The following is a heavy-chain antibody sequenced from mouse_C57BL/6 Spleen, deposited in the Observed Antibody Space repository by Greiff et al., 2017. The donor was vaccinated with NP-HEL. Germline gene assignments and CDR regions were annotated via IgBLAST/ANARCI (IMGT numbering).Heavy chain of an antibody. CDR1: GYTFTSYW. D-gene: IGHD4-1*01. CDR2: IHPNSGST. Sequence: QVQLQQPGAELVKPGASVKLSCKASGYTFTSYWMHWVKQRPGQGLEWIGMIHPNSGSTNYNEKFKSKATLTVDKSSSTAYMQLSSLTSEDSAVYYCARSGLTGDAMDYWGQGTSVTVSS. CDR3: ARSGLTGDAMDY. V-gene: IGHV1-64*01. J-gene: IGHJ4*01.